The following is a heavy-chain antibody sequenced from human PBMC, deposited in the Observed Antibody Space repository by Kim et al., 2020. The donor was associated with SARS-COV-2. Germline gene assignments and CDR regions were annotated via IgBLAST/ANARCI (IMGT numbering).Heavy chain of an antibody. CDR3: ARDGSSSIAAAGTFDY. Sequence: KFQGRVTITADESTSTAYMGLSSLRSEDTAVYYCARDGSSSIAAAGTFDYWGQGTLVTVSS. D-gene: IGHD6-13*01. J-gene: IGHJ4*02. V-gene: IGHV1-69*01.